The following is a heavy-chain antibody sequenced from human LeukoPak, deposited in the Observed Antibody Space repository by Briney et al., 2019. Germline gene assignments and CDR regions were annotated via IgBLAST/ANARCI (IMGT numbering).Heavy chain of an antibody. CDR2: ISAYNGNT. V-gene: IGHV1-18*01. CDR1: GYTFTSYG. Sequence: GASVKVSCKASGYTFTSYGISWVRQAPGQGLEWMGWISAYNGNTNYAQKFQGRVTMTTDTSTSTAYMELRSLRSDDTAVYYCARADLCTSASCYKASDIWGQGTMVTVSS. D-gene: IGHD2-2*02. J-gene: IGHJ3*02. CDR3: ARADLCTSASCYKASDI.